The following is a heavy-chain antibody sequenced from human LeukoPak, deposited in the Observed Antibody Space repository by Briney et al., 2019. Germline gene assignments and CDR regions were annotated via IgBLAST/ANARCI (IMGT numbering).Heavy chain of an antibody. Sequence: GGSLRLSCTASGFTFSSYAMSWVRQAPGKGLEWVSAISGSGGSTYYADSVKGRFTNSRDNSKNTLYLQVNSLRAEDTAVYYCAKDSSPDSSGYFPRRAYFDYWGQGTLVTVSS. D-gene: IGHD3-22*01. V-gene: IGHV3-23*01. J-gene: IGHJ4*02. CDR1: GFTFSSYA. CDR3: AKDSSPDSSGYFPRRAYFDY. CDR2: ISGSGGST.